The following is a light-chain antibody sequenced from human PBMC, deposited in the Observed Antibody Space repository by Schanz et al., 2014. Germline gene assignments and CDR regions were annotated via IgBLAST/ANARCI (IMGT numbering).Light chain of an antibody. CDR3: SSYTITTTWV. CDR2: DVN. Sequence: QSALTQPASVSGSPGQSITISCTGTNSDVGGYNHVSWYQQYPGKAPKLMIYDVNNRPSGVSNRFSGSKSGNTASLTISGLQAEEEADYYCSSYTITTTWVFGGGTKLTVL. CDR1: NSDVGGYNH. J-gene: IGLJ3*02. V-gene: IGLV2-14*01.